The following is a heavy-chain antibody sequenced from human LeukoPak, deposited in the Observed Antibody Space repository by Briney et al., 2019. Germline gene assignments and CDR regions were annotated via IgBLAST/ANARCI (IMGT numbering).Heavy chain of an antibody. CDR3: AKGYTDFDF. V-gene: IGHV3-30*18. J-gene: IGHJ4*02. D-gene: IGHD3-16*02. CDR2: ISYDGTDK. CDR1: GFTFSTYG. Sequence: GGSLRLSCTASGFTFSTYGMHWVRQAPGKGLEWVAVISYDGTDKYYADSVKGRFTISRDNSKNTLYLQMNSLRAEDTALYYCAKGYTDFDFWGQGTLVTVSS.